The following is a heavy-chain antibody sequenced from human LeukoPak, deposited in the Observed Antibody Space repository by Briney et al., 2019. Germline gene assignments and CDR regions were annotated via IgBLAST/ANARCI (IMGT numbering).Heavy chain of an antibody. J-gene: IGHJ4*02. D-gene: IGHD1-26*01. V-gene: IGHV3-21*06. CDR1: GFTFSTSA. CDR2: INNVRSHI. CDR3: ARDPTYYLRYGYFDS. Sequence: PGGSLRLSCAASGFTFSTSAMNWVRQAPGKGLEWVSSINNVRSHIYYADSVRGRFTISRDNANNVLCLQMNSLRAEDTAVYYCARDPTYYLRYGYFDSWGQGTLVTVSS.